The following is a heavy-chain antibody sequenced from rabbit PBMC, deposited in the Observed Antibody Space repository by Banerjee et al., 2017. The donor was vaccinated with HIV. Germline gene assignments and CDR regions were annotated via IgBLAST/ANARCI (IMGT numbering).Heavy chain of an antibody. CDR3: ARDPAYASSSGAYPFNL. Sequence: QSLEESGGDLVKPGASLTLTCTASGFTLSSYYMCWVRQAPGKGLEWIGCIATSSGSTWYASWLNGRFTISKTSSTTVTLQMTSLTAADTATYFCARDPAYASSSGAYPFNLWGQGTLVTVS. CDR1: GFTLSSYY. J-gene: IGHJ4*01. CDR2: IATSSGST. V-gene: IGHV1S40*01. D-gene: IGHD1-1*01.